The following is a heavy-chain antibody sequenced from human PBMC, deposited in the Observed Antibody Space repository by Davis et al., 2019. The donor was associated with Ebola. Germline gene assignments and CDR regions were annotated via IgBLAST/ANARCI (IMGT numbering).Heavy chain of an antibody. V-gene: IGHV1-2*06. Sequence: ASVKVSCKASGYTFTDYYLHWVRQAPGQGLEWMGRINPNSGGANYAQKFHGRVTLTRDTSIDTAYMELSRLRSDDTAVYYCARDPESNWGQGTLVTVSS. CDR1: GYTFTDYY. CDR2: INPNSGGA. CDR3: ARDPESN. J-gene: IGHJ4*02.